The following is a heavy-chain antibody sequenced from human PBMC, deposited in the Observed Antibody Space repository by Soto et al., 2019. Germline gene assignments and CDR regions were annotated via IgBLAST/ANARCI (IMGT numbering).Heavy chain of an antibody. CDR3: ARGGYSSSLGAFDI. V-gene: IGHV3-33*08. J-gene: IGHJ3*02. CDR1: GFTFSSYG. D-gene: IGHD6-6*01. CDR2: IWYDGSNK. Sequence: GGSLRLSCAASGFTFSSYGMHWVRQAPGKGLEWVAVIWYDGSNKYYADSVKGRFTISRDNSKNTLYLQMNSLRAEDTAVYYCARGGYSSSLGAFDIWGQGTMVTVSS.